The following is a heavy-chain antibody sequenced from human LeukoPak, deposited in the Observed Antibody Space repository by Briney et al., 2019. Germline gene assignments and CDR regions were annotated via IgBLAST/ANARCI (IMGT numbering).Heavy chain of an antibody. Sequence: PSETLSLNGTVSDNSISSFYWSWIRQPPGKGLEWIGFVYKTGHTNYNPSLKSRVAISLDGSKSQVSLRLHSVTAADTAVYYCAPHRFGEPHFEYWGRGTLVSVSS. CDR2: VYKTGHT. D-gene: IGHD3-10*01. CDR1: DNSISSFY. J-gene: IGHJ4*02. CDR3: APHRFGEPHFEY. V-gene: IGHV4-59*08.